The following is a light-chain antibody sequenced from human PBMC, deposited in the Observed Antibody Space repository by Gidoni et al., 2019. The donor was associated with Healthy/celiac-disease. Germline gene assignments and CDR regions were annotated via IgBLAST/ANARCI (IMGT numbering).Light chain of an antibody. J-gene: IGKJ1*01. V-gene: IGKV1-39*01. CDR3: QSERT. CDR1: QSISSY. CDR2: AAS. Sequence: DIQMTQSPSSLSASVGDRVTITCRASQSISSYLNWYQQKPGKAPKLLIYAASSLQSGVPSRFSGSGSGTYFTLTISSLQPEDFATYYCQSERTFGQGTKVEIK.